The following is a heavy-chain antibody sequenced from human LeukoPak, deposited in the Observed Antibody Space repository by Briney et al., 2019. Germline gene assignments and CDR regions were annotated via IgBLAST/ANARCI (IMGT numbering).Heavy chain of an antibody. Sequence: GASVKVSCKASGYTFTVYYMHWVRQAPGQGLEWMGWINPNSGGTKYAQNFEGRVTMTRDTSITTAYMELSRLRCDDTAVYYCARSYDFWSGPPFDPWGQGTLVTVSS. J-gene: IGHJ5*02. D-gene: IGHD3-3*01. CDR3: ARSYDFWSGPPFDP. V-gene: IGHV1-2*02. CDR2: INPNSGGT. CDR1: GYTFTVYY.